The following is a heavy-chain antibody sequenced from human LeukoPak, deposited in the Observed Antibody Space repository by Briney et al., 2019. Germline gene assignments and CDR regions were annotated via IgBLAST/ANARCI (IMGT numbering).Heavy chain of an antibody. CDR2: INPNSGGT. Sequence: ASVKVSCKASGYTFTGYYMHWVRQAPGQGLEWIGWINPNSGGTKYPWKLQGRLTRIRETSISTAYLELSRLTSDDPAMYYCARDLGRSYGGNFGYFDYWGQGTLVTVSS. V-gene: IGHV1-2*02. J-gene: IGHJ4*02. CDR3: ARDLGRSYGGNFGYFDY. D-gene: IGHD4-23*01. CDR1: GYTFTGYY.